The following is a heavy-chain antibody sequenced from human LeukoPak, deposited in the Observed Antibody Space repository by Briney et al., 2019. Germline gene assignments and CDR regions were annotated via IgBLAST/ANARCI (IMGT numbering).Heavy chain of an antibody. D-gene: IGHD6-19*01. J-gene: IGHJ4*02. Sequence: SETLSLTCTVSGGSVSTYYWGWIRQPPGKELEWIGYVSHSGNTNCSPSLKSRVTMSLDTSKNHFSLRLSSVNAADTAVYYCARRHEYSSGWGSFDYWGPGTLVTVSS. V-gene: IGHV4-59*02. CDR3: ARRHEYSSGWGSFDY. CDR2: VSHSGNT. CDR1: GGSVSTYY.